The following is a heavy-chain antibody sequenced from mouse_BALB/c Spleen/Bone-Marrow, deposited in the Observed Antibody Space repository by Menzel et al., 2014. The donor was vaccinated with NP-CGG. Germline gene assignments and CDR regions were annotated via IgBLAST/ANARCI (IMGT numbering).Heavy chain of an antibody. CDR1: GFNIKDIY. J-gene: IGHJ3*01. CDR3: TRGGDYGWFAY. Sequence: VQLKESGAELVKPGASVKLSCTASGFNIKDIYMHWVKERPEQGLEWIGRIDPANGNSIYDPKFQDKATITADTSSNTAYLQLSRLTSEDTAVYYCTRGGDYGWFAYWGQGTLVTVSA. CDR2: IDPANGNS. D-gene: IGHD2-13*01. V-gene: IGHV14-3*02.